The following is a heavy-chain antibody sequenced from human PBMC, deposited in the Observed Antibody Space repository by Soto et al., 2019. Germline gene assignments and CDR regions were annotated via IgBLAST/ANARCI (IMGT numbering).Heavy chain of an antibody. CDR2: IWYDGSNK. Sequence: PGGSLRLSCAASGFTFSSYGMHWVRQAPGKGLEWVAVIWYDGSNKYYADSVKGRFTISRDNSKNTLYLQMNSLRAEDTAVYYCARDQWELPRYLFDYWGQGTLVTVSS. CDR3: ARDQWELPRYLFDY. D-gene: IGHD1-26*01. J-gene: IGHJ4*02. V-gene: IGHV3-33*01. CDR1: GFTFSSYG.